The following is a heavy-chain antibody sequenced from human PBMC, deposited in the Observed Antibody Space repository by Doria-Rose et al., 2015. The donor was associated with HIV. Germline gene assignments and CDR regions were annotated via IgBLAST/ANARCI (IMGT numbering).Heavy chain of an antibody. J-gene: IGHJ4*02. CDR2: IFSDDER. D-gene: IGHD6-13*01. CDR3: ARIKSSRWYHKYYFDF. CDR1: GVSLSSPGMG. V-gene: IGHV2-26*01. Sequence: QESGPVLVKPTETLTLTCTVSGVSLSSPGMGVSWIRQPPGKALEWLANIFSDDERSDKTSLKSRLTISRCTSKSQVVLTMTDMDPVDTATYYCARIKSSRWYHKYYFDFWGQGTLVIVSA.